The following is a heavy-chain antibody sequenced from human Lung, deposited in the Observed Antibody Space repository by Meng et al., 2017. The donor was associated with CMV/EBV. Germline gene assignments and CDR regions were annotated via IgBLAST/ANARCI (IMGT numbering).Heavy chain of an antibody. CDR3: ARMVTGGYYFDY. J-gene: IGHJ4*01. V-gene: IGHV4-30-4*01. CDR2: TYSTRGI. D-gene: IGHD2-21*02. CDR1: GDSVGSGAYY. Sequence: SETLSLXCTVSGDSVGSGAYYWSWIRQPPGKGLEWIGYTYSTRGIFYNPSLKSRLIISLDTSKNQFSLQLKSVTAADAAVYYCARMVTGGYYFDYWGQGPLVTVSS.